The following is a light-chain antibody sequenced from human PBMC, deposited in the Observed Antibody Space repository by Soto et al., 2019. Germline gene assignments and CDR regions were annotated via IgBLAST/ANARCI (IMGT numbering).Light chain of an antibody. V-gene: IGLV2-14*03. CDR1: SSDVGGYNY. CDR3: SSYTSSSTYV. J-gene: IGLJ1*01. Sequence: LTQPASVSGSPGQSITISCTGTSSDVGGYNYVSWYQQHPGKVPKLMIYDVSNRPSGVSNRFSGSKSGNTASLTISGLQAEDEADYYCSSYTSSSTYVSGIGTTVTV. CDR2: DVS.